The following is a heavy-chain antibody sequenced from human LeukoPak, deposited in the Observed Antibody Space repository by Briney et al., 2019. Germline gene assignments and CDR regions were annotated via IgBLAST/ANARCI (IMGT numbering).Heavy chain of an antibody. CDR1: GFTFSDYY. D-gene: IGHD3-22*01. CDR3: AKDSDYYHSSSYYYAYFQH. J-gene: IGHJ1*01. V-gene: IGHV3-11*06. Sequence: GGSLRLSCAASGFTFSDYYMSWIRQAPGKGLEWVSYISSSSSYTNYADSVKGRFTISRDNAKNSLYLQMNSLRDEDTAVYYCAKDSDYYHSSSYYYAYFQHWGQGTLVTVSS. CDR2: ISSSSSYT.